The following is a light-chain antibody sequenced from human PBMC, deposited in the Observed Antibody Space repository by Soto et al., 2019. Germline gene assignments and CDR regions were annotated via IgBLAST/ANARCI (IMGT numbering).Light chain of an antibody. CDR1: QSVSNN. CDR3: QQYNDLPQT. V-gene: IGKV3-15*01. J-gene: IGKJ2*01. Sequence: DIMMTQSPATLSLSPGERATLSCRASQSVSNNLSWYQQKPGHAPRLLIYVASTRATGVPARFSGSGSGTDFTLTISSLQSEDFAVYYCQQYNDLPQTFGQGTKLEIK. CDR2: VAS.